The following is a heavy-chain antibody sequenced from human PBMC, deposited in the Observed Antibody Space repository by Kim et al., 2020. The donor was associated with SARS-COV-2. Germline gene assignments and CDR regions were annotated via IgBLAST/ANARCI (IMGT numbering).Heavy chain of an antibody. CDR3: ATFAHYDILTGRKSDFDY. J-gene: IGHJ4*02. D-gene: IGHD3-9*01. Sequence: QGRVTMTEDTSKDTAYMELSSLRSEDTAVYYCATFAHYDILTGRKSDFDYWGQGTLVTVSS. V-gene: IGHV1-24*01.